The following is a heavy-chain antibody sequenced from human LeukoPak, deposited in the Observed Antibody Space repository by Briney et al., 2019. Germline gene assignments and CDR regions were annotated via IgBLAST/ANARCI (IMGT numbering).Heavy chain of an antibody. CDR3: ARSSSSSPLNFDY. CDR1: GYTFTAYY. J-gene: IGHJ4*02. D-gene: IGHD6-6*01. CDR2: INPNSGGT. Sequence: ASVKVSCKTSGYTFTAYYLHWVRQAPGQGLEWMGWINPNSGGTNYAQKFQGRVTMTRDTSISTAYMELSRLRSDDTAVYYCARSSSSSPLNFDYWGQGTLVTVSS. V-gene: IGHV1-2*02.